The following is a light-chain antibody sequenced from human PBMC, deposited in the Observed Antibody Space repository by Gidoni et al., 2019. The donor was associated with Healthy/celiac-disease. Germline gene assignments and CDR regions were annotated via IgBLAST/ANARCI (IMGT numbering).Light chain of an antibody. Sequence: PGERATLSCRASQSVSSSYLAWYQQKPGQAPRLLIYGASSGSGTDFTLTISRLEPEDFAVYYCQQYGSSPTYTFGQXTKLEIK. J-gene: IGKJ2*01. CDR3: QQYGSSPTYT. V-gene: IGKV3-20*01. CDR1: QSVSSSY. CDR2: GAS.